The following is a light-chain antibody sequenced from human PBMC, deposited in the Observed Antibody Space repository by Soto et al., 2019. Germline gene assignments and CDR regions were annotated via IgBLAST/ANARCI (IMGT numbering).Light chain of an antibody. CDR2: EGS. CDR1: SSDVGSYNL. V-gene: IGLV2-23*01. Sequence: QSALTQPASVSGSPGQSITISCTGTSSDVGSYNLVSWYQQHPGKAPKLMIYEGSKRPSGVSNRFSGSKSGNTASVTISGLQAEDEADYYCCSHAGSSTSSVVFGGGTKHTVL. CDR3: CSHAGSSTSSVV. J-gene: IGLJ2*01.